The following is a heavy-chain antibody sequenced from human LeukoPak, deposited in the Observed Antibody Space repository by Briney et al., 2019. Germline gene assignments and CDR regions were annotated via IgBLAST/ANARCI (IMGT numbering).Heavy chain of an antibody. CDR2: ISGSGGSP. CDR1: GFTFSSHA. V-gene: IGHV3-23*01. D-gene: IGHD5-24*01. Sequence: GGSLRLSCAGSGFTFSSHAMSWVRQTPGKGLEWISLISGSGGSPYYADSVLGRFTISRDNSKNTLYLQMNNLKAEDTAVYYCARSPGPMPASTIYYFDYWGQGAQVTVSA. J-gene: IGHJ4*02. CDR3: ARSPGPMPASTIYYFDY.